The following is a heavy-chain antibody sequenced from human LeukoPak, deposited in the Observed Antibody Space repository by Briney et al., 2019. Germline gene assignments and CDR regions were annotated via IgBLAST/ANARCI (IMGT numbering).Heavy chain of an antibody. D-gene: IGHD1-20*01. Sequence: GASVKVSCKASGGTFSSYAISWVRQAPGQGLEWMGGIIPIFGTANYAQKFQGRVTITTDESTSTAYMELSSLRSDDTAVYYCATPSRWVNWNFDYWGQGTLVTVSS. CDR3: ATPSRWVNWNFDY. CDR2: IIPIFGTA. J-gene: IGHJ4*02. CDR1: GGTFSSYA. V-gene: IGHV1-69*05.